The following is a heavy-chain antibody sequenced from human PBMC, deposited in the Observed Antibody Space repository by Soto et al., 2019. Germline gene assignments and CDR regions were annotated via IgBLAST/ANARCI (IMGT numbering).Heavy chain of an antibody. CDR2: IYYTGST. D-gene: IGHD3-22*01. Sequence: PSETLSLTCTVSGGSISSGDYYWSWIRQHPGKGLEWIAYIYYTGSTFYNPSLQSRLTISVDTSKNHFSLRLSSVTAADTAVYYCARDRTGGGYLDYWGHGTLVTVSS. CDR3: ARDRTGGGYLDY. CDR1: GGSISSGDYY. V-gene: IGHV4-31*03. J-gene: IGHJ4*01.